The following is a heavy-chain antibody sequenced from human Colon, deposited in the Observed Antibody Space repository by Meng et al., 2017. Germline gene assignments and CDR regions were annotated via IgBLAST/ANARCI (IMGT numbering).Heavy chain of an antibody. J-gene: IGHJ4*02. CDR3: ARDERGGPYYFDY. Sequence: QVQLVQSGAELKKPGASVTVSCQASGYSFTSYGMHWLRQAPGQRPEWMGWIYPADGNRRYSQKFQDRLTITTDTFARTAYMELSSLRSEDTAVYFCARDERGGPYYFDYWGQGTLVTVSS. CDR2: IYPADGNR. CDR1: GYSFTSYG. V-gene: IGHV1-3*01.